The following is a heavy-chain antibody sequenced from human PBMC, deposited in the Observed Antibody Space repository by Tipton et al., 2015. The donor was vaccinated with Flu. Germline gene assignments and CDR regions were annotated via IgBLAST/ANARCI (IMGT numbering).Heavy chain of an antibody. J-gene: IGHJ3*02. CDR2: IYYSGST. CDR1: GGSVSSGSYY. CDR3: ARTYFDWLKSFDI. V-gene: IGHV4-61*01. D-gene: IGHD3-9*01. Sequence: GLVKPSETLSLTCTVSGGSVSSGSYYWSWIRQPPGKGLEWIGYIYYSGSTNYNPSPKSRVTISVDTSKNQFSLKLSSVTAADTAVYYCARTYFDWLKSFDIWGQGTMVTVSS.